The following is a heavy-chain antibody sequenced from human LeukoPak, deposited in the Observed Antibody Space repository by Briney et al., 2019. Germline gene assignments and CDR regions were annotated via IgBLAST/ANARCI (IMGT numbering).Heavy chain of an antibody. CDR3: AKNIAAPGRVDYQYYAMDE. CDR2: IKQDGSDS. D-gene: IGHD6-25*01. V-gene: IGHV3-7*01. CDR1: GFSFRGYW. J-gene: IGHJ6*02. Sequence: GGSLRLSCAASGFSFRGYWMTWVRQAPGKGLQWVASIKQDGSDSCHVDSVKGRFTISRDNAKNSLFLQMSNLRADDTAVYYCAKNIAAPGRVDYQYYAMDEWGQGTTVTVSS.